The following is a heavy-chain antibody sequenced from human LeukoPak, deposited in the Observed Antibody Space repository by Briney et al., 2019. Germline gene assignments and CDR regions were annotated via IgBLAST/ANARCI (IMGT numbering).Heavy chain of an antibody. J-gene: IGHJ4*02. CDR1: GFTFSSYG. V-gene: IGHV3-30*18. CDR3: AKGNDIGGYYYPHFDY. D-gene: IGHD3-22*01. CDR2: ISSDGNNK. Sequence: PRGSLRLSCAASGFTFSSYGMHWVRQAPGKGLEWVAVISSDGNNKNYVDSVKGRFTFSRDNSKNTLYLQMNSLRAEDTAVYYCAKGNDIGGYYYPHFDYWGQGTLVTVSS.